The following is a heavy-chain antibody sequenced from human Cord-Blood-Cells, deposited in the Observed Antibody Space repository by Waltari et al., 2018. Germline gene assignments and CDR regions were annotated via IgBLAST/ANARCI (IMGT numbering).Heavy chain of an antibody. CDR1: GFTVRSNY. V-gene: IGHV3-53*04. J-gene: IGHJ3*02. Sequence: EVQLVESGGGLVQPGGSLRLSCSASGFTVRSNYMSWVRQAPGKGLEWVSVIYSGGSTYYADSVQGRFTISRHNSKNTLYLQMNSLRAEDTAVYYCAGIAAAGKDAFDIWGQGTMVTVSS. CDR3: AGIAAAGKDAFDI. D-gene: IGHD6-13*01. CDR2: IYSGGST.